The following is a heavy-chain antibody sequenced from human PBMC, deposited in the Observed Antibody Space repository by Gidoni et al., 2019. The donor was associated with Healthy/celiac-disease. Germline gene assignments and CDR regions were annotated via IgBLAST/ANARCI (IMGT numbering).Heavy chain of an antibody. CDR3: TRPYCSGGSCYFDY. J-gene: IGHJ4*02. Sequence: EVQLVESGGGLVRPGGSLQLSCAASGFTFLRSAMHWVRQASGKGLEWVGRIRSKANSYATAYAASVKGRFTISRDDSKNTAYLQMNSLKTEDTAVYYCTRPYCSGGSCYFDYWGQGTLVTVSS. D-gene: IGHD2-15*01. V-gene: IGHV3-73*02. CDR1: GFTFLRSA. CDR2: IRSKANSYAT.